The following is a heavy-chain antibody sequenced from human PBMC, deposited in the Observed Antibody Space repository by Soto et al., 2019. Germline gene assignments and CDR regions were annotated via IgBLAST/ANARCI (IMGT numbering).Heavy chain of an antibody. CDR2: ISPSGST. D-gene: IGHD3-16*01. CDR1: GASISSGNW. CDR3: ASHRGNTFGPYDD. Sequence: VQLQESGPGLVRPSGTLSLTCAVSGASISSGNWWSWVRQSPGKGLEWIGEISPSGSTNHNTFLKSRVIISVDKSRNQFSLKLSSVTAADTAVYFCASHRGNTFGPYDDWGQGTQVTVSS. V-gene: IGHV4-4*02. J-gene: IGHJ4*01.